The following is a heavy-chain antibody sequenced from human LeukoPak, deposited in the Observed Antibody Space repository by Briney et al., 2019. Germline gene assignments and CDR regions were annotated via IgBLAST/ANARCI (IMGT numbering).Heavy chain of an antibody. J-gene: IGHJ4*02. CDR3: ARDPESSAFDL. CDR1: GFTFSTYW. Sequence: GGSLRLSCVASGFTFSTYWMSWVRQTPEKGLGFVANIKQDGSVKNYMDSLKGRSTISRDNAGESLYLEINSLRADDTAVYYCARDPESSAFDLWGQGALVTVSS. CDR2: IKQDGSVK. V-gene: IGHV3-7*01.